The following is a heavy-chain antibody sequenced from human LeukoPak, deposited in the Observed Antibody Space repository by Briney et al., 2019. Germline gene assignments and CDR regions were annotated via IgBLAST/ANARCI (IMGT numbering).Heavy chain of an antibody. D-gene: IGHD2-2*02. Sequence: PSETLSLTCTVSGGSISSYHWSWIRQPPGKGLEWIGYIYYSGSTNYNPSLKSRVTISVDTSKNQFSLKLSSVTAADTAVYYCARVGYCSSTSCYTGYYYMDVWGKGTTVTVSS. V-gene: IGHV4-59*01. J-gene: IGHJ6*03. CDR3: ARVGYCSSTSCYTGYYYMDV. CDR1: GGSISSYH. CDR2: IYYSGST.